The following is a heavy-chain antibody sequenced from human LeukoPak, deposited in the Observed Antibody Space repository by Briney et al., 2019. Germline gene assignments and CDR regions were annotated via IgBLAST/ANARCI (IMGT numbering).Heavy chain of an antibody. CDR3: ARGYAYYDILTGYCRPYYFDY. J-gene: IGHJ4*02. Sequence: SETLSLTCAVSGGSISSSNWWSWVRQSPGQGLEWIGEIYHSGSTNYNPSLKSRVTISVDKSKNQFSLKLSSVTAADTAVYYCARGYAYYDILTGYCRPYYFDYWGQGTLVTVSS. CDR2: IYHSGST. CDR1: GGSISSSNW. D-gene: IGHD3-9*01. V-gene: IGHV4-4*02.